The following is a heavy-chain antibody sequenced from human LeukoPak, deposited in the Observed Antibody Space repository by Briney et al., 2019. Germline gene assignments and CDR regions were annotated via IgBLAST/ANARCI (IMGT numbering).Heavy chain of an antibody. J-gene: IGHJ4*02. CDR2: IKQDGSEK. D-gene: IGHD6-13*01. V-gene: IGHV3-7*01. CDR1: GFTFTRYW. Sequence: PGGSLRLSCAASGFTFTRYWMSWVRQAPGKGLEWVANIKQDGSEKYYVDSVKGRFTISRDNAKNSLYLQMNSLRAEDTAVYYCARDSSPPPSDYWGQGTLVTVSS. CDR3: ARDSSPPPSDY.